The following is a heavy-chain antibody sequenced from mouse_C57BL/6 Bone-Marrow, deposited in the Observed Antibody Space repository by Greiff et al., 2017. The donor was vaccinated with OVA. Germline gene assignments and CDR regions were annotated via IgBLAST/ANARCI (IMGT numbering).Heavy chain of an antibody. Sequence: QVQLQQSGAELVKPGASVKLSCKASGYTFTSYWMHWVKQRPGRGLEWIGRIAPNSGGTKYNEKFKSKATLTVDKPSSTAYMQLSSLTSEDSAVYYCARSDLLLRYFDYWGQGTTLTVSS. J-gene: IGHJ2*01. CDR1: GYTFTSYW. CDR2: IAPNSGGT. D-gene: IGHD1-1*01. CDR3: ARSDLLLRYFDY. V-gene: IGHV1-72*01.